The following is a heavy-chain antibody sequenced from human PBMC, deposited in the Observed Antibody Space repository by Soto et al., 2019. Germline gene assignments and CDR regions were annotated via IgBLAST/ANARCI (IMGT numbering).Heavy chain of an antibody. CDR2: FSAYNGNT. CDR3: AREYWGYGVYRGALEI. J-gene: IGHJ3*02. CDR1: GYTFTSYG. Sequence: QVQLVQSGAEVKKPGASVKFCCKASGYTFTSYGISWVRQAPGQGREWIGWFSAYNGNTNYAQKLQGRINMTTDTSMRIAYMELRSLRFDETAVYYCAREYWGYGVYRGALEIWGQGTMVTVSS. D-gene: IGHD4-17*01. V-gene: IGHV1-18*01.